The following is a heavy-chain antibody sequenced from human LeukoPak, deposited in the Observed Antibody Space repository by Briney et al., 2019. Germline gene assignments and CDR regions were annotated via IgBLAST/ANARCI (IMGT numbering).Heavy chain of an antibody. D-gene: IGHD1-1*01. CDR3: ARRPPYNPFDY. CDR2: IYPGDSDT. Sequence: GESLKISCKGSGYSSTSYWIAWVRQMPGKGLEWMGIIYPGDSDTRYSPSFQGQVSISADKSISTAYLQWSSLQSSDTATYYCARRPPYNPFDYWGQGTLVTVSS. J-gene: IGHJ4*02. CDR1: GYSSTSYW. V-gene: IGHV5-51*01.